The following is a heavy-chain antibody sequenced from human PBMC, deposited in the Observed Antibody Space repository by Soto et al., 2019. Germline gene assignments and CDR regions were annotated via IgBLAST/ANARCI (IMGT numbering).Heavy chain of an antibody. CDR3: GRAEVRKGVGV. CDR1: GFTFSNFW. CDR2: IKGDGSEK. J-gene: IGHJ6*02. V-gene: IGHV3-7*01. Sequence: GGSLRLSCVASGFTFSNFWMSWVRQAPGKGLEWVANIKGDGSEKRYVDSVKGRLTISRDNAKNSVYLQMNSLRVEDTALYYCGRAEVRKGVGVWGQGTTVTVSS.